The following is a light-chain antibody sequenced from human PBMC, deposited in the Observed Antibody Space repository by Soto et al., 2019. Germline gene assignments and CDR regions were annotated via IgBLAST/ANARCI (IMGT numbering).Light chain of an antibody. V-gene: IGKV1-5*01. Sequence: DIQMTQSPSTLSASVGDRVTITCRASQSISSGLAWYQQQPVKAPKLLIYDASGLESGVPSRFSGSGTGTEFTLTISSLQTDDFATNHCQQYNSYSGTLGQGTKVEIK. J-gene: IGKJ1*01. CDR3: QQYNSYSGT. CDR2: DAS. CDR1: QSISSG.